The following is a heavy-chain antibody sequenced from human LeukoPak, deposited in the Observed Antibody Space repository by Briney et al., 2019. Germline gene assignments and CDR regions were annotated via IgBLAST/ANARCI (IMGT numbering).Heavy chain of an antibody. Sequence: GGSLRLSCAASGFTFSSYGMHWVRQAPGKGLEWVAVISYDGSNKYYADSVKGRFTISRDNSKNTLYLQMNSLRIEDTAVYSCAKDRRSGYSSGWYVGYFDLWGRGTLVTVSS. CDR3: AKDRRSGYSSGWYVGYFDL. D-gene: IGHD6-19*01. V-gene: IGHV3-30*18. J-gene: IGHJ2*01. CDR2: ISYDGSNK. CDR1: GFTFSSYG.